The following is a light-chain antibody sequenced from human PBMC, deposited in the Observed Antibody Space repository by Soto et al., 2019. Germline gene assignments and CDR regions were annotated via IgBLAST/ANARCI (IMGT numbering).Light chain of an antibody. Sequence: EIVLTQSPGTLSLSPGERATLSCRASQSVSSAYLAWYQQIPGQAPRLLIYGASSRSTGIPDRFSGSGSGTDVTRTNSGLEPEDMAVDYCQQYGSSFYTFGQGTKLEIK. J-gene: IGKJ2*01. CDR1: QSVSSAY. CDR3: QQYGSSFYT. V-gene: IGKV3-20*01. CDR2: GAS.